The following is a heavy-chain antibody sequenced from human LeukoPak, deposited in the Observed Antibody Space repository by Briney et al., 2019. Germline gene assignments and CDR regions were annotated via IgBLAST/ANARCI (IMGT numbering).Heavy chain of an antibody. D-gene: IGHD1-7*01. V-gene: IGHV3-21*01. J-gene: IGHJ4*02. CDR2: ISSTSSYI. CDR3: ARDAGITGTTDLDY. Sequence: PGGSLRLSCAASGFTFNTYSMDWVRQAPGMGLRGVPSISSTSSYIYYADSVKGRFTISRDNAKNSLYLQMNSLRAEDTAVYYCARDAGITGTTDLDYWGQGTLVTVSS. CDR1: GFTFNTYS.